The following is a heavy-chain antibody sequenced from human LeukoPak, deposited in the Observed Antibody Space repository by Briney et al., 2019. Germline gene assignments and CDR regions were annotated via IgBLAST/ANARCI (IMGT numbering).Heavy chain of an antibody. Sequence: GGSLRLSCAASGFTFSSDSMNWVRQAPGKGLEWVSSISSSSSYIYYADSVKGGFTISRENTMDSVYLQMNSLRAEDTAVYYCAAAQFRPSSSGGYVSDFWGQGTLVTVSS. CDR2: ISSSSSYI. CDR1: GFTFSSDS. CDR3: AAAQFRPSSSGGYVSDF. J-gene: IGHJ4*02. D-gene: IGHD1-26*01. V-gene: IGHV3-21*01.